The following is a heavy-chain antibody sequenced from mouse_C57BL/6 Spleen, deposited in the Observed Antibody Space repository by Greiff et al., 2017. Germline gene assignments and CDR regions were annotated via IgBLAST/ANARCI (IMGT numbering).Heavy chain of an antibody. J-gene: IGHJ4*01. V-gene: IGHV3-6*01. CDR1: GYSITSGYY. D-gene: IGHD4-1*01. Sequence: EVKLVESGPGLVKPSQSLSLTCSVTGYSITSGYYWNWIRQFPGNKLEWMGYISYDGSNNYNPSLKNRISITRDTSKNQFFLKLNSVTTEDTATYYCARDPLTGCAMDYWGQGTSVTVSS. CDR3: ARDPLTGCAMDY. CDR2: ISYDGSN.